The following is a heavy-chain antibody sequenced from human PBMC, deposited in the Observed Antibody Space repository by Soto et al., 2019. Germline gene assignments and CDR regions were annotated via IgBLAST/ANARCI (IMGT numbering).Heavy chain of an antibody. D-gene: IGHD6-6*01. CDR2: INHSGST. CDR3: ARVYSSSGPAYYFDY. Sequence: QVQLQQWGAGLLKPSETLSLTCAVYGGSFSGYYWSWIRQPPGKGLEWIGEINHSGSTNYNPSLTSRLTISVDTSKTQCSLKRSSVTAADTAVYYCARVYSSSGPAYYFDYWGQGTLVTVSS. V-gene: IGHV4-34*01. CDR1: GGSFSGYY. J-gene: IGHJ4*02.